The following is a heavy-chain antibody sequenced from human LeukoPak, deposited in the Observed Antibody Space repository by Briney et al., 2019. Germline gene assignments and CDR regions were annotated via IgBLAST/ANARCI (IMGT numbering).Heavy chain of an antibody. J-gene: IGHJ4*02. CDR3: AKDGYYDSSGYLEEGYFDY. CDR2: ISWNSGSI. CDR1: GFTFSSYA. Sequence: GGSLRLSCAASGFTFSSYAMSWVRQAPGKGLEWVSGISWNSGSIGYADSVKGRFTISRDNAKNSLYLQMNSLRAEDTALYYCAKDGYYDSSGYLEEGYFDYWGQGTLVTVSS. D-gene: IGHD3-22*01. V-gene: IGHV3-9*01.